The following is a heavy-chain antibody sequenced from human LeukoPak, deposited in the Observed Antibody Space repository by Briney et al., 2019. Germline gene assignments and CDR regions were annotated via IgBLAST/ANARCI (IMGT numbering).Heavy chain of an antibody. CDR3: AKRVPYSSSSVYFDY. CDR1: GFTFSSYG. Sequence: TGGSLRLSCAVSGFTFSSYGMSWVRQAPGNGLEWVSAISDSGSDTYYADSVKGRFTISKDNSKNTLYLRMNSLRADDTAVYYCAKRVPYSSSSVYFDYWGQGTLVTVSS. D-gene: IGHD6-6*01. V-gene: IGHV3-23*01. J-gene: IGHJ4*02. CDR2: ISDSGSDT.